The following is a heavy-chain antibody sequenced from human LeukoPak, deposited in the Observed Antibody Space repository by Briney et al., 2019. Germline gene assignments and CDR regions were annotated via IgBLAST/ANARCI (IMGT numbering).Heavy chain of an antibody. D-gene: IGHD2-2*01. CDR2: IRSQAYGGTI. CDR1: GFTFGHYA. V-gene: IGHV3-49*04. Sequence: PGRSLRLSCTGSGFTFGHYALAWVRQAPGKGLERLGFIRSQAYGGTIEYAASVKGRFSISRDNSKSIADLQINSLKTEDTAVYYCARGGDFGVPAPLGIDAFDIWGQGTMVTVSS. CDR3: ARGGDFGVPAPLGIDAFDI. J-gene: IGHJ3*02.